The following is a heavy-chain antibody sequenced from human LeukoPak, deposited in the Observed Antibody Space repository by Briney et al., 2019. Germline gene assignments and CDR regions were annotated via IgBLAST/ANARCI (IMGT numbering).Heavy chain of an antibody. CDR2: MNPISGNT. J-gene: IGHJ6*03. Sequence: GASVKVSCKASGYTFTSYDINWVRQATGQGLEWMGWMNPISGNTGYAQKFQGRVTMTRNTSISTAYMELSSLRSEDTAVYYCARGGCSSTSCLYYYYYMDVWGKGTTVTASS. V-gene: IGHV1-8*01. D-gene: IGHD2-2*01. CDR1: GYTFTSYD. CDR3: ARGGCSSTSCLYYYYYMDV.